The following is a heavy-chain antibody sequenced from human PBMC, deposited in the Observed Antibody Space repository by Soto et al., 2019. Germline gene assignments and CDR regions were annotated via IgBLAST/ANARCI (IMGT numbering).Heavy chain of an antibody. CDR1: GFSLSTSGVG. CDR3: AHREWIKDAMAV. D-gene: IGHD3-3*01. V-gene: IGHV2-5*02. J-gene: IGHJ6*02. Sequence: QITLKESGPTLVKPTQTLTLTCTCSGFSLSTSGVGVGWIRQPPGKALEWLALIYWDDDKLYSPSLKSRLTITKDTSKNQVVLTMINLDPVDTATYYCAHREWIKDAMAVWGQGTAVTVSS. CDR2: IYWDDDK.